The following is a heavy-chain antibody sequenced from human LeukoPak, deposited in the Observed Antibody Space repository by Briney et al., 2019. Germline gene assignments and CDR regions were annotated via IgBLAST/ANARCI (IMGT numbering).Heavy chain of an antibody. Sequence: GGSLRLSCAASGFTFSSYAMSWVRQAPGKGLEWVSAISGSGGSTYYADSVKGRFTISRDNSKNTLYLQMNSLRAEDTAVYYCASQGSQTHFSWFDPWGQGTLVTVSS. D-gene: IGHD2-15*01. CDR2: ISGSGGST. CDR1: GFTFSSYA. CDR3: ASQGSQTHFSWFDP. J-gene: IGHJ5*02. V-gene: IGHV3-23*01.